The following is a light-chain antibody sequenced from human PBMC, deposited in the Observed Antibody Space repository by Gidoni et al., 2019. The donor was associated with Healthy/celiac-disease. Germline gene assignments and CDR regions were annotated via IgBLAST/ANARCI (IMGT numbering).Light chain of an antibody. Sequence: DIQLTQSPSFLSASVGDRVTITCWASQGISSYLAWYQQKPGKAPKLLIYAASTLQSGVPSRFSGSGSGTEFTLTLSSLQPEDFATYYCQQLNSYPLTFGQGTRLEIK. CDR1: QGISSY. V-gene: IGKV1-9*01. J-gene: IGKJ5*01. CDR2: AAS. CDR3: QQLNSYPLT.